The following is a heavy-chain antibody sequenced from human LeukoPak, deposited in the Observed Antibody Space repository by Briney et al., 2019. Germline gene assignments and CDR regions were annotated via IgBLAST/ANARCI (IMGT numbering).Heavy chain of an antibody. CDR3: ARDTIVPATKVSPFEY. CDR2: IYSGGTT. Sequence: GGSLRLSCAASGFIVSSSYMGWVRQAPGKGLEWVSLIYSGGTTYYTDSVKGRFTISRDNSKNTLFLQMNSLRVEDTAVYYCARDTIVPATKVSPFEYWGQGTLVTVSS. V-gene: IGHV3-53*01. J-gene: IGHJ4*02. CDR1: GFIVSSSY. D-gene: IGHD1-26*01.